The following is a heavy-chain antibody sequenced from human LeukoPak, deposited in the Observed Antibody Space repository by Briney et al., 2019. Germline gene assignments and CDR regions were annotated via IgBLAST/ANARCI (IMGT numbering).Heavy chain of an antibody. CDR1: GYTFTTYG. Sequence: ASVTVSFKASGYTFTTYGISWVRQAPGQGLKWMGWISAYDGDTNYSQNFQGRVTMTTDTSTSTAYMELRSLRYDDTAVYYCARDPGAATSTFDYWGQGTLVTVSS. J-gene: IGHJ4*02. V-gene: IGHV1-18*01. CDR2: ISAYDGDT. D-gene: IGHD6-13*01. CDR3: ARDPGAATSTFDY.